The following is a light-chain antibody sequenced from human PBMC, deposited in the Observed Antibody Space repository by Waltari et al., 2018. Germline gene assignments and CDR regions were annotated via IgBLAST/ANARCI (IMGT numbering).Light chain of an antibody. CDR3: QQYDNFPPT. Sequence: DIQMTQSPSSLSASLGDRVIITCQASQGITNFLHWYQQKLGKAPKLLISDASILRTGVPSRFSGRGSGTDFTFTISGLQPEDVGTYYCQQYDNFPPTFGGGIRVEIK. J-gene: IGKJ4*01. V-gene: IGKV1-33*01. CDR2: DAS. CDR1: QGITNF.